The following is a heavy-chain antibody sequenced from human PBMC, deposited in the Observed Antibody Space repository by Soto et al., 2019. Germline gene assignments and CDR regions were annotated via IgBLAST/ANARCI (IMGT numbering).Heavy chain of an antibody. D-gene: IGHD6-13*01. J-gene: IGHJ4*02. Sequence: EVQLLESGGGLVQPGGSLRLSCAASGFTFSSYAMSWVSQAPGKGLEWVSAISGSGDSTYYADSVKGRFTISRDNSKNTLYLQMNSLRADDTAVYYCAYSSTPFDYWGQGTLVTVSS. CDR1: GFTFSSYA. CDR2: ISGSGDST. V-gene: IGHV3-23*01. CDR3: AYSSTPFDY.